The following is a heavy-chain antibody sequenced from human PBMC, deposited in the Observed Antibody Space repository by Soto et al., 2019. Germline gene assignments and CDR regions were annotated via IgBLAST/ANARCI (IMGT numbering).Heavy chain of an antibody. J-gene: IGHJ5*02. CDR1: GGSISSGGYY. D-gene: IGHD5-12*01. Sequence: SETLSLTCTVSGGSISSGGYYWSWIRQHPGKGLEWIGYIYYSGSTYYNPSLKSRVTISVDTSKNQFSLKLSSVTAADTAVYYCARYWSGYDSNWFDPWGQGTLVTVSS. V-gene: IGHV4-31*03. CDR3: ARYWSGYDSNWFDP. CDR2: IYYSGST.